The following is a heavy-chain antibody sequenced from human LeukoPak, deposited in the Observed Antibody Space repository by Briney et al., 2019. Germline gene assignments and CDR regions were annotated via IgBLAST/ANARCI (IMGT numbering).Heavy chain of an antibody. Sequence: PSETLSLTCTVSGGSIGSYYWNWIRQPPGKGLEWIGYISYSGSTNYNPSLKSRVTISVDTSKNQFSLKLSSVTAADTAVYYCARNKAAAGTADYWGQGTLVTVSS. D-gene: IGHD6-13*01. CDR3: ARNKAAAGTADY. CDR2: ISYSGST. V-gene: IGHV4-59*01. CDR1: GGSIGSYY. J-gene: IGHJ4*02.